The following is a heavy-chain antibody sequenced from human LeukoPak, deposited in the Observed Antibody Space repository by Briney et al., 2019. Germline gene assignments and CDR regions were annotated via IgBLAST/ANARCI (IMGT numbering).Heavy chain of an antibody. V-gene: IGHV3-48*02. CDR2: ISSSSNKI. D-gene: IGHD3-3*01. CDR1: GFTFSGYS. J-gene: IGHJ4*02. CDR3: ARSDLRFLELLDY. Sequence: PGGSLRLSCAASGFTFSGYSMNWVRQAPGKGQEWVSYISSSSNKIYYADSVKGRFITSRDNAKNSLYLQMNSLRDEDTAVYYCARSDLRFLELLDYWGQGTLVTVSS.